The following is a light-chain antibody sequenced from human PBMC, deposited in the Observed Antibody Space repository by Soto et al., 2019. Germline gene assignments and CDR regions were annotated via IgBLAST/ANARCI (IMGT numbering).Light chain of an antibody. Sequence: VLTQSPATLSLSRGERATLXXRASQSIHTSLAWYQQKPGQPPRXLVYDSTLRANGVPDRFSGSGSGTDFTLTISRLEPEDFAVYYCQQYGSSPWTFGQGTKVDIK. J-gene: IGKJ1*01. CDR2: DST. CDR1: QSIHTS. V-gene: IGKV3-20*01. CDR3: QQYGSSPWT.